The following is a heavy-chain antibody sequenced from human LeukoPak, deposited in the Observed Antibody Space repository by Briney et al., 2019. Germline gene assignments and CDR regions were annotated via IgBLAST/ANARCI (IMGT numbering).Heavy chain of an antibody. Sequence: XXXXGWIREPXGXXLEWIGSIYYSGSTYXTPSLKSRVTISVDTSXNQFSLKLSSVTAADTAVYXXXXXXXXXYXXGXFDYWGXGXLVTVSS. V-gene: IGHV4-39*01. CDR3: XXXXXXXYXXGXFDY. J-gene: IGHJ4*02. CDR1: XXX. CDR2: IYYSGST.